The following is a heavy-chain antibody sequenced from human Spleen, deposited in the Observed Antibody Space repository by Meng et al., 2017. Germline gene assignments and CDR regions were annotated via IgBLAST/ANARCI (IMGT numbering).Heavy chain of an antibody. J-gene: IGHJ4*02. CDR1: GYNFPDYY. V-gene: IGHV1-2*06. CDR2: INPKSGDT. CDR3: ARDEDISAAGKLFGDY. D-gene: IGHD6-25*01. Sequence: QVERVQSGAEVKKPGASVKVYCKPSGYNFPDYYIHWVRRAPGQGLEWMGRINPKSGDTHYAQKFQARVTMTGDTSISTAYMELSGLRSDDTAMYYCARDEDISAAGKLFGDYWGQGTLVTVSS.